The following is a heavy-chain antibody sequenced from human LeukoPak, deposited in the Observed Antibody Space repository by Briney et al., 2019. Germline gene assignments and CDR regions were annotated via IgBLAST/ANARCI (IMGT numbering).Heavy chain of an antibody. D-gene: IGHD4-17*01. CDR1: GFTFSSYE. J-gene: IGHJ4*02. CDR2: IYSGGNT. CDR3: ARRAGEYSHPYDY. Sequence: GGSLRLSCAASGFTFSSYEMNWVRQAPGKGLEWVSFIYSGGNTHYSDSVKGRFTTSRDNSKNTLYLQMNSLRADDTAAYYCARRAGEYSHPYDYWGQGTLVTVSS. V-gene: IGHV3-53*01.